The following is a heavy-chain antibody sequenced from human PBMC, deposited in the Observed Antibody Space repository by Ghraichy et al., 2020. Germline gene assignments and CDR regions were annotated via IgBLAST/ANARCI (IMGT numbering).Heavy chain of an antibody. CDR2: IYYSGST. CDR1: GGSISSGDYY. J-gene: IGHJ6*02. D-gene: IGHD3-10*01. Sequence: SETLSLTCTVSGGSISSGDYYWSWIRQPPGKGLEWIGYIYYSGSTYYNPSLKSRVTISVDTSKNQFSLKLSSVTAADTAVYYCARVVGDLGNGMDVWGQGTTVTVSS. CDR3: ARVVGDLGNGMDV. V-gene: IGHV4-30-4*01.